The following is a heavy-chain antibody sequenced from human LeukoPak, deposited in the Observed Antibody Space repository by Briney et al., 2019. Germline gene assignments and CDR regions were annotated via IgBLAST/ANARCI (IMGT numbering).Heavy chain of an antibody. CDR1: GYTFTNYD. J-gene: IGHJ3*02. Sequence: ASVKVSCKAPGYTFTNYDINWVRQATGQGLEWMGWMNPNSGNTAYAQKFQGRVSITRNTSISTVYLELSSLRSEDTAVYYCARLEERWLQLDDAFDIWGQGTMVTVSS. V-gene: IGHV1-8*03. D-gene: IGHD5-24*01. CDR3: ARLEERWLQLDDAFDI. CDR2: MNPNSGNT.